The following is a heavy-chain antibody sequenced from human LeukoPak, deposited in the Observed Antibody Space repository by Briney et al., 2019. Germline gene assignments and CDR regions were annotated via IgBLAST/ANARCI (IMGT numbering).Heavy chain of an antibody. D-gene: IGHD5-24*01. J-gene: IGHJ4*02. V-gene: IGHV3-30*18. CDR1: GFTFSNFG. CDR3: AKHMAVDYFDY. CDR2: ISYDGKNE. Sequence: GGSLRLSCSAFGFTFSNFGRHWVRQAPGRGLEWVAVISYDGKNEYYTDSVKGRFTISRDNAKNTLYLQMNSLRAEDTAVYYCAKHMAVDYFDYWGRGTLVTVSS.